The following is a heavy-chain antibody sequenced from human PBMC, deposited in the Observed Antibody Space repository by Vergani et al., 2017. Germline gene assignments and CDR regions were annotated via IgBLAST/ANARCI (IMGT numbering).Heavy chain of an antibody. D-gene: IGHD1-1*01. Sequence: DVHLAESGGGLFQPGGSLRLSCSASGFSFNSYWMHWVRQVPGKGLLWVSRIKSDGSITAYADSVKGRFTISRDNAQNTLYLQMNSLRAEDTALYYCAKDGRYEAAGVEGVDSWGQGTLVTVSS. V-gene: IGHV3-74*03. CDR3: AKDGRYEAAGVEGVDS. CDR2: IKSDGSIT. CDR1: GFSFNSYW. J-gene: IGHJ4*02.